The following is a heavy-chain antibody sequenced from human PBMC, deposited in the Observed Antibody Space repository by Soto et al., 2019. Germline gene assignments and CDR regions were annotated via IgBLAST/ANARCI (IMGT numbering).Heavy chain of an antibody. CDR3: ALGYYDFWSGYYSGAFDI. D-gene: IGHD3-3*01. V-gene: IGHV1-8*02. Sequence: ASVKVSCKASGYTFTSYGISWVRQATGQGLEWMGWMNPNSGNTGYAQKFQGRVTMTRNTSISTAYMELSSLRSEDTAVYYCALGYYDFWSGYYSGAFDIWGQGTMVTVSS. CDR1: GYTFTSYG. J-gene: IGHJ3*02. CDR2: MNPNSGNT.